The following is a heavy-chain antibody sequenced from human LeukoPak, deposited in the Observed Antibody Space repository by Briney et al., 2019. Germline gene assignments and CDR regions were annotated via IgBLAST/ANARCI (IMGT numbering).Heavy chain of an antibody. CDR1: GFTFSNAW. D-gene: IGHD4-17*01. CDR3: AREGSVTNDY. J-gene: IGHJ4*02. Sequence: GGSLRLSCAASGFTFSNAWMSWVRQAPGKGLVWVSRVNSDGSRTTYADSVKGRFTISRDNANNTLYLQMNSLTAEDTAVYYCAREGSVTNDYWGQGSLVTVSS. CDR2: VNSDGSRT. V-gene: IGHV3-74*03.